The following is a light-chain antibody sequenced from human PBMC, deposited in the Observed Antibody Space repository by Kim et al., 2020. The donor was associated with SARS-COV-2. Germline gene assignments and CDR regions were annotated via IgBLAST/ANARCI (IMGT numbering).Light chain of an antibody. V-gene: IGKV3-15*01. CDR3: QQYNNWPPWT. J-gene: IGKJ1*01. Sequence: SPGERATLSCRASQSVSINLAWYQQKPGQAPRLLIYGASTRATDIPARFSGSGSGTEFTLTISSLQSEDFAIYYCQQYNNWPPWTFGQGTKVDIK. CDR1: QSVSIN. CDR2: GAS.